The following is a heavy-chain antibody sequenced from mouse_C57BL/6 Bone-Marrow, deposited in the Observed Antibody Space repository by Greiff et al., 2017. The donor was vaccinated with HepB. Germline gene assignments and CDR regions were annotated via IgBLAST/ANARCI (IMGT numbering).Heavy chain of an antibody. CDR3: SISFFYYYGSSYSFSSDL. Sequence: VQLQQSGTELVKPGASVTQCCKACGNTFNSYWMHWVKQRTGKGLEWIGNINPSNGGTNYNEKFKSKATLTVDKSSSTAYMQLSSLTSEDSAVYYCSISFFYYYGSSYSFSSDLCCTGPPVSVSS. D-gene: IGHD1-1*01. V-gene: IGHV1-53*01. CDR1: GNTFNSYW. J-gene: IGHJ1*03. CDR2: INPSNGGT.